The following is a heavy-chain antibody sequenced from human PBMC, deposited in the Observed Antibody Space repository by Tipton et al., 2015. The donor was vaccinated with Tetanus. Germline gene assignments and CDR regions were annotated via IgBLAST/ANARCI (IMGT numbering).Heavy chain of an antibody. D-gene: IGHD6-25*01. CDR3: ASGSTLDF. CDR1: GFTFSSYS. V-gene: IGHV3-21*01. Sequence: SLRLSCATSGFTFSSYSMTWVRQAPGKGLEWVASITTNSYIYYADSVKGRFTISRDNTKNSLFLQMNSLRAGDTAVYYCASGSTLDFWGQGTLVTVSS. J-gene: IGHJ4*02. CDR2: ITTNSYI.